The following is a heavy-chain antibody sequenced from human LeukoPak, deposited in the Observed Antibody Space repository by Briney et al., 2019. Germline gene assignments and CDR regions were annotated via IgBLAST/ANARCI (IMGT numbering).Heavy chain of an antibody. J-gene: IGHJ4*02. Sequence: SEALSLTCTVSGYSISSGYYWGWIRQPPGKWLGWIGSIYHSGSTYYNPSLKSRVTISVDTSKNQFSLKLSSVTAADTAVYYCARTYDSSGYYLEWGQGTLVTVSS. CDR3: ARTYDSSGYYLE. CDR2: IYHSGST. D-gene: IGHD3-22*01. V-gene: IGHV4-38-2*02. CDR1: GYSISSGYY.